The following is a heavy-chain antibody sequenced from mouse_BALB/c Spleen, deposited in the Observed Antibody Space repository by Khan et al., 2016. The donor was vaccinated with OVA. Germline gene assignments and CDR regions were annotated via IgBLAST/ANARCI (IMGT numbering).Heavy chain of an antibody. V-gene: IGHV1S56*01. Sequence: QVQLQQSGAELVKPGASVKLSCKASGYTFTSYDINWVRQRPEQGLEWIGWIFPGDDSTKYNEKFKGKATLTSDKSSSTAYMQLSRLTSEDSAVYVCARHYSGGILDWYFDVWGAGTTVTVSS. J-gene: IGHJ1*01. CDR3: ARHYSGGILDWYFDV. CDR2: IFPGDDST. D-gene: IGHD1-1*01. CDR1: GYTFTSYD.